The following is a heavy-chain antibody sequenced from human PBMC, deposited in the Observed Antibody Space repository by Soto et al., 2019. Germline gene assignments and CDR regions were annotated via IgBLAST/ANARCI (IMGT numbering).Heavy chain of an antibody. Sequence: PGGSLRLSCAASGFSFSSYTMNWVRQAPGKGLEWVSSINNNSGRKYYADSVRGRFTISRDNSKNTLFLQMNSLKAEDTAVYFCEKDGDYDYFDYWGQGTQVTVSS. CDR1: GFSFSSYT. J-gene: IGHJ4*02. CDR2: INNNSGRK. CDR3: EKDGDYDYFDY. V-gene: IGHV3-23*01. D-gene: IGHD3-10*01.